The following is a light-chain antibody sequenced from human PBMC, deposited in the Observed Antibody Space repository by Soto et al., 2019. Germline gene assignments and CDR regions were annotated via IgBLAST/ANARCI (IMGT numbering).Light chain of an antibody. Sequence: QSALTQPASVSGSPGQSITISCTGTISDVGGYNYVSWYQQHPGKAPKLMIYDVIKRPSGVSNRFSGSKSGNTASLTISGLQPEDEADYHCSSHTSISTRVFGTGTKVTVL. V-gene: IGLV2-14*01. CDR3: SSHTSISTRV. J-gene: IGLJ1*01. CDR1: ISDVGGYNY. CDR2: DVI.